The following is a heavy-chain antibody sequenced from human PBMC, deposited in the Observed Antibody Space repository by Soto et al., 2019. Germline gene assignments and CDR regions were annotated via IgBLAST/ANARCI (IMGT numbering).Heavy chain of an antibody. J-gene: IGHJ4*02. CDR3: ARQEYYDILTGYYYFDY. CDR2: IYYSGST. Sequence: SETLSLTYTVSGGSISSSSYYWGWIRQPPGKGLEWIGSIYYSGSTYYNPSLKSRVTISVDTSKNQFSLKLSSVTAADTAVYYCARQEYYDILTGYYYFDYWGQGTLVTVSS. D-gene: IGHD3-9*01. CDR1: GGSISSSSYY. V-gene: IGHV4-39*01.